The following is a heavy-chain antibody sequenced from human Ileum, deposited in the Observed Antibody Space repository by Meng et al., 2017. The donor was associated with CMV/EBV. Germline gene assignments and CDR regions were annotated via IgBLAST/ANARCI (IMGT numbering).Heavy chain of an antibody. V-gene: IGHV3-30-3*01. D-gene: IGHD4/OR15-4a*01. J-gene: IGHJ5*02. CDR3: ASLGDYGAP. Sequence: QGQVGESGGGVVRPGRSLRLSCTASGFTFRSYAMHWVRQAPGKGLEWVAVILYDGSNKYYADSVKGRFTISRDNSKNTLYLQMTSLRPEDTAVYYCASLGDYGAPWGQGTLVTVSS. CDR2: ILYDGSNK. CDR1: GFTFRSYA.